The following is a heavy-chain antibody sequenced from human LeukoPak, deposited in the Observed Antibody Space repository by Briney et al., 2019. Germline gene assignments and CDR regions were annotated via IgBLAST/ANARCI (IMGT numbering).Heavy chain of an antibody. D-gene: IGHD4-11*01. CDR2: IYYSGGP. V-gene: IGHV4-61*01. J-gene: IGHJ5*02. CDR3: ARSSNPFWFDP. CDR1: GDSVSSGSYY. Sequence: PSETLSLTCTVSGDSVSSGSYYWNWIRQPPGKGLEWVGYIYYSGGPNYNPSLKSRVTISVDTSKNQFSLKLKSVTAADTAVYYCARSSNPFWFDPWGQGTLVTVSP.